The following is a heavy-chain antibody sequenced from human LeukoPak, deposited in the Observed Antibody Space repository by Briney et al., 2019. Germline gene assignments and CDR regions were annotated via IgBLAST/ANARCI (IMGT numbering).Heavy chain of an antibody. CDR3: ARQRVGYSYGYDY. Sequence: SETLSLTCTVSGGSISSYYWSWIRQPPGKGLEWIGYIYYSGSTNYNPSLKSRVTISVDTSKNQFSLKLSSVTAADTAVYYCARQRVGYSYGYDYWGQGTLVTVFS. J-gene: IGHJ4*02. CDR2: IYYSGST. CDR1: GGSISSYY. D-gene: IGHD5-18*01. V-gene: IGHV4-59*08.